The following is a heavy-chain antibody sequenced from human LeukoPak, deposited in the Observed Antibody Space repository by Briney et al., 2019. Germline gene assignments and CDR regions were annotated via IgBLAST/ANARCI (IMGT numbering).Heavy chain of an antibody. V-gene: IGHV3-21*04. CDR2: ISSSSSYI. D-gene: IGHD6-13*01. CDR1: GFTFSSYS. Sequence: PGGSLRLSCAASGFTFSSYSMNWVRQAPGKGLEWVSSISSSSSYIYYADSVKGRFTISRDNAKNSLYLQMNSLRAEDTAVYYCAKLSAAALDYNFDYWGQGTLVTVSS. CDR3: AKLSAAALDYNFDY. J-gene: IGHJ4*02.